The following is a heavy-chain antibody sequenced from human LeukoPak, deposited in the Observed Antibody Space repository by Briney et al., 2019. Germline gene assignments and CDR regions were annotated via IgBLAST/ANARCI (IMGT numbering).Heavy chain of an antibody. CDR1: GGSFSGYY. CDR3: AKAPSLVWWLPPPDYPY. Sequence: SETLSLTCAVYGGSFSGYYWSWIRQPPGKGLEWIGEINHSGSTNYNPSLKGRFTISRDNSKNTLYLQMNSLRAEDTAVYYCAKAPSLVWWLPPPDYPYWGQGTLVTVSS. J-gene: IGHJ4*02. D-gene: IGHD5-12*01. CDR2: INHSGST. V-gene: IGHV4-34*10.